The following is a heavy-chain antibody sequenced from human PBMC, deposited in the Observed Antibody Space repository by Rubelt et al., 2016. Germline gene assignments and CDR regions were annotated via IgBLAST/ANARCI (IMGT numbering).Heavy chain of an antibody. J-gene: IGHJ4*02. Sequence: GKGLEWVSSISSTSDYIYYTDSVKGRFTISRDNSKDTLYLQMNSLKAEDTAVYYCARDTSMVRGRFDCWGQGTLVTVSS. CDR2: ISSTSDYI. CDR3: ARDTSMVRGRFDC. D-gene: IGHD5-18*01. V-gene: IGHV3-21*01.